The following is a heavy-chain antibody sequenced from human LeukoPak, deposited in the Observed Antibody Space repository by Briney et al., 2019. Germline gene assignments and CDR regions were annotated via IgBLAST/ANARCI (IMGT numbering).Heavy chain of an antibody. Sequence: ASVKVSCKASGGTFSSYAISWVRQAPGQGLEWMGRIIPILGIANYAQKFQGRVTITAGKSTSTAYMELSSLRSEDTAVYYCARDRWSGGSCYWGQGTLVTVSS. CDR2: IIPILGIA. V-gene: IGHV1-69*04. J-gene: IGHJ4*02. CDR1: GGTFSSYA. D-gene: IGHD2-15*01. CDR3: ARDRWSGGSCY.